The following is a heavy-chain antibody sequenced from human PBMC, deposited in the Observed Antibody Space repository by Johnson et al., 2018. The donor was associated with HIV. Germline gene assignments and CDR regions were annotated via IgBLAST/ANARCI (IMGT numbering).Heavy chain of an antibody. Sequence: QVQLVESGGGLVKPGGSLRLSCAVSGFTFSDFYMSWIRQDTGKGLAWVSYISSSGGTIYYADSVKGRFTISRDNSKNTLYLQMNSLRAEDTAVYYCARGMTTVTNHDAFDIWGQGTMVTVSS. CDR3: ARGMTTVTNHDAFDI. J-gene: IGHJ3*02. CDR1: GFTFSDFY. D-gene: IGHD4-17*01. CDR2: ISSSGGTI. V-gene: IGHV3-11*04.